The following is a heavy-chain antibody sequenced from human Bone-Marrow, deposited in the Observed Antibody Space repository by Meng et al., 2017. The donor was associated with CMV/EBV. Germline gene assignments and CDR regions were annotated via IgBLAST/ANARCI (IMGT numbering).Heavy chain of an antibody. Sequence: ASVKVSCKASGYTFTSYDINWVRQATGQGLEWMGWMNPNSGNTGYAQKFQGRVTMTRDTSTSTAYMELRSLRSDDTAVYYCARDGTYCSSTSCHNWFDPWGQGTRVTGSS. J-gene: IGHJ5*02. CDR1: GYTFTSYD. D-gene: IGHD2-2*01. CDR3: ARDGTYCSSTSCHNWFDP. CDR2: MNPNSGNT. V-gene: IGHV1-8*02.